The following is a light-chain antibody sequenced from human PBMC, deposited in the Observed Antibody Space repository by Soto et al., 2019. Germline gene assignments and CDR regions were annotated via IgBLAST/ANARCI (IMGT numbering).Light chain of an antibody. J-gene: IGKJ2*01. CDR2: GAS. Sequence: EIVLTQSPGTLSLSPGERATLSCRASQSVSSYLAWYQHKPGQAPRLLIYGASNRATGIPDRFSGSGSGTDFTLTISRLEPEDFAVYYCRQYGSSPYTFGQGTKLEIK. CDR3: RQYGSSPYT. V-gene: IGKV3-20*01. CDR1: QSVSSY.